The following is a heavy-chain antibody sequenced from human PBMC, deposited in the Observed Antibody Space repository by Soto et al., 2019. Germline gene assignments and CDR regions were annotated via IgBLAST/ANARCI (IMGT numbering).Heavy chain of an antibody. CDR3: ARGALWFGEPADY. D-gene: IGHD3-10*01. CDR2: IYSGGST. J-gene: IGHJ4*02. V-gene: IGHV3-53*01. Sequence: EVQLVESGGGLIQPGGSLRLSCAASGFTVSSSYMSWVRQAPGKGLEWVSVIYSGGSTYYADSVKGRFTISRDTSKNTLYLQMNSLRAEDTAVYYCARGALWFGEPADYWGQGTLVTVSS. CDR1: GFTVSSSY.